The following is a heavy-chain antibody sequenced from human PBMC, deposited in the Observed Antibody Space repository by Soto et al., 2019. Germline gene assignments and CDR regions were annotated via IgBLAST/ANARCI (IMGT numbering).Heavy chain of an antibody. CDR2: IYWDNDK. Sequence: SGPTLVNPTQTLTLTCTFSGFSLSTGGVGVGWIRQPPGKALEWLASIYWDNDKRYSPSLKSRLTITKDTSKNQVVLTMTNMDPVDTATYYCAHSPFYGDKLDYWGQGTLVTVSS. J-gene: IGHJ4*02. CDR3: AHSPFYGDKLDY. CDR1: GFSLSTGGVG. V-gene: IGHV2-5*02. D-gene: IGHD4-17*01.